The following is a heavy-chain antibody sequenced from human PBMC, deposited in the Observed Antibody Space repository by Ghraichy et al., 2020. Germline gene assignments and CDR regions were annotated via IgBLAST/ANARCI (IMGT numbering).Heavy chain of an antibody. Sequence: LTCAASGFTFSSYAMSWVRQAPGKGLEWVSGISGSGGSTYYADSVKGRFTISRDNSKNTLYLQMNSLRAEDTAVYYCAKGRVPAAIPAYPPGDYYYMDVWGRGSSVTVSS. J-gene: IGHJ6*03. D-gene: IGHD2-2*01. V-gene: IGHV3-23*01. CDR2: ISGSGGST. CDR1: GFTFSSYA. CDR3: AKGRVPAAIPAYPPGDYYYMDV.